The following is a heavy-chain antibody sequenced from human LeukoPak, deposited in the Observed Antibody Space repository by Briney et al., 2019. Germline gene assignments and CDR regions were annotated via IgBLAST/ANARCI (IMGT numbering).Heavy chain of an antibody. CDR1: GFTFSSYS. J-gene: IGHJ4*02. CDR3: ARVNKVGPFDY. Sequence: GGSLRLSCAASGFTFSSYSMNWVRQAPGKGLEWVSSISSSSSYIYYADSVKGRFIISRDNAKNSLYLQMNSLRAEDTAVYYCARVNKVGPFDYWGQGTLVTVSS. CDR2: ISSSSSYI. V-gene: IGHV3-21*03.